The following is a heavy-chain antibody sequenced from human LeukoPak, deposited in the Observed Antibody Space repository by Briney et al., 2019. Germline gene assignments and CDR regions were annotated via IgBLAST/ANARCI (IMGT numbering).Heavy chain of an antibody. V-gene: IGHV4-39*01. D-gene: IGHD6-13*01. J-gene: IGHJ5*02. CDR3: ARQQGKGLGSWYLGVVRWFDP. Sequence: SETLSLTCTVSGGSISSSSYYWGWIRQPPGKGLEWIGSIYYSGSTYYNPSLKSRVTISVDTSKNQFSLKLSSVTAADTAVYYCARQQGKGLGSWYLGVVRWFDPWGQGTLVTVSS. CDR2: IYYSGST. CDR1: GGSISSSSYY.